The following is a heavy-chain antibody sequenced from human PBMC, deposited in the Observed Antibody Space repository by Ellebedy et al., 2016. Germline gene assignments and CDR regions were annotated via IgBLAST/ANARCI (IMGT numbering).Heavy chain of an antibody. D-gene: IGHD2-2*01. CDR3: ARDNYCSSTSCYYFDY. CDR1: GFTFSSYG. J-gene: IGHJ4*02. Sequence: GESLKISXAASGFTFSSYGMHWVRQAPGKGLEWVAVIWYDGSNKYYADSVKGRFTISRDNSKNTLYLQMNSLRAEDTAVYYCARDNYCSSTSCYYFDYWGQGTLVTVSS. V-gene: IGHV3-33*01. CDR2: IWYDGSNK.